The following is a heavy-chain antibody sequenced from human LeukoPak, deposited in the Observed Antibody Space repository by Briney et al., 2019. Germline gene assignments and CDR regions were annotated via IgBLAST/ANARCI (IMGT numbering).Heavy chain of an antibody. Sequence: SETLSLTCTVSGGSISSYYWSWIRQPAGKGLEWIGRIYTSGSTNYNPSLKSRVTMSVDTSKNQFSLKLSSVTAADTAVYYCARDFPPFIVGATGDAFDIWGQGTMVTVSS. D-gene: IGHD1-26*01. V-gene: IGHV4-4*07. CDR2: IYTSGST. CDR3: ARDFPPFIVGATGDAFDI. J-gene: IGHJ3*02. CDR1: GGSISSYY.